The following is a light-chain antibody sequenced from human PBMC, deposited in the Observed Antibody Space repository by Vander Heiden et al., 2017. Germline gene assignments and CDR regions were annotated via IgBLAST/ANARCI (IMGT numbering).Light chain of an antibody. CDR1: SSDVGYNY. V-gene: IGLV2-14*03. Sequence: QSTLTQPASVSGPPGQSITISCTGTSSDVGYNYVSWYQQHPGKVPKLIIYDVNNRPSGISNRISGSKSGNTASLTISGLQAGDEADYYCSSYTTSSTYVFGTGTKVTVL. J-gene: IGLJ1*01. CDR3: SSYTTSSTYV. CDR2: DVN.